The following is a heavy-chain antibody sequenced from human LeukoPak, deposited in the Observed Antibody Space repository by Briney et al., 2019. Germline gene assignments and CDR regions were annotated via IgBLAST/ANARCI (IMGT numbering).Heavy chain of an antibody. CDR3: AKDRYCSSTRCYGDFDY. CDR1: GFTFSSYA. J-gene: IGHJ4*02. Sequence: GGSLRLSCEGSGFTFSSYAMSWVRQAPGKGLEWVSVISGSGDSAFYADSVKGQFTISRDNSKNTLYLQMNSLRAEDTAVYYCAKDRYCSSTRCYGDFDYWGQGTLVTVSS. D-gene: IGHD2-2*01. V-gene: IGHV3-23*01. CDR2: ISGSGDSA.